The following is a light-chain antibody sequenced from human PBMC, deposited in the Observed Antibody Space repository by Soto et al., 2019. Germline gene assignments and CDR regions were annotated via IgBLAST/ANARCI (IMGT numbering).Light chain of an antibody. J-gene: IGKJ1*01. CDR1: QSISNW. CDR3: QQSDTYPRT. CDR2: KAS. V-gene: IGKV1-5*03. Sequence: DIQMTQSPSTLSASVGDRVTITCRASQSISNWLAWYQQKPGKAPKLLIFKASTLESGVPSRFSGSGSGTEFTLNISSLQPDDFATYHCQQSDTYPRTFGQGTKVDIK.